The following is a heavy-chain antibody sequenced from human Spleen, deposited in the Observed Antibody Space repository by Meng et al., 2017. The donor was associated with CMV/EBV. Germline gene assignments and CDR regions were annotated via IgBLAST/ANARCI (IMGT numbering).Heavy chain of an antibody. CDR1: LSTSGVG. J-gene: IGHJ3*01. Sequence: LSTSGVGVGWIRQPTGKALEWLALIYWNDDKRYSPSLKSRLTITKDTSKNQVVLTMTNMDPVDTATYYCAHTNLGFWSGYYLDAFDVWGQGTMVTVSS. CDR3: AHTNLGFWSGYYLDAFDV. CDR2: IYWNDDK. V-gene: IGHV2-5*01. D-gene: IGHD3-3*01.